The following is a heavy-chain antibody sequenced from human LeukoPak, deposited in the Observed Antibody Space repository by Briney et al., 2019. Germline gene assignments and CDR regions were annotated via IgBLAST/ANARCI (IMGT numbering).Heavy chain of an antibody. CDR3: ARALPMGWLRYNNPDYYFDY. J-gene: IGHJ4*02. D-gene: IGHD5-12*01. CDR2: IYYTGST. Sequence: SETLSLTCTVSGGSITSYYWTWIRQPPGKGLEWIGSIYYTGSTNYNPSLKSRVTISVDTSKNQFSLKLSSVTAADTAVYYCARALPMGWLRYNNPDYYFDYWGQGTLVTVSS. V-gene: IGHV4-59*01. CDR1: GGSITSYY.